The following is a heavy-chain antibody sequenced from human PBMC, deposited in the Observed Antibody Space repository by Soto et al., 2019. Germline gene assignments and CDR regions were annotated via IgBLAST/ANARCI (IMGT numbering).Heavy chain of an antibody. CDR2: ISGSDGST. CDR1: GFTFSSYA. CDR3: ARRSSSWYFDY. D-gene: IGHD6-13*01. Sequence: EVQLLESGGGLVQPGGSLRLSCAASGFTFSSYAMNWVRQAPGKGLEWVSVISGSDGSTYYADSVKGRFTISRDNSKITLNLQMNRLRAEDTAVYYCARRSSSWYFDYWGQGALVTVSS. V-gene: IGHV3-23*01. J-gene: IGHJ4*02.